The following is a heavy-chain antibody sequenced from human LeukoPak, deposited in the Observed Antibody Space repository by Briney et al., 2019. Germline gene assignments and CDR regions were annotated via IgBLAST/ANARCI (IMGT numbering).Heavy chain of an antibody. Sequence: ASVKVSCKASGYTFTSYGISWVRQAPGQGLEWMGWISAYNGNTNYAQKLQGRVTMTTDTSTSTAYMELRSLRSDDTAVYYCARDWGYYGSGSYLDYWGQGTLVTVSS. CDR3: ARDWGYYGSGSYLDY. D-gene: IGHD3-10*01. J-gene: IGHJ4*02. CDR1: GYTFTSYG. CDR2: ISAYNGNT. V-gene: IGHV1-18*01.